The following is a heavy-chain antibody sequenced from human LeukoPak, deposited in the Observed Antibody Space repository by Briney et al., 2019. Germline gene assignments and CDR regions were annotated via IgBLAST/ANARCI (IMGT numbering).Heavy chain of an antibody. J-gene: IGHJ4*02. CDR1: GYTFTSYD. D-gene: IGHD2-21*02. V-gene: IGHV1-46*01. Sequence: ASVKVSCKASGYTFTSYDINWVRQATGQGLEWMGIINPSGGSTSYAQKFQGRVTMTRDTSTSTVYMELSSLRSEDTAVYYCARGDPGFDYWGQGTLVTVSS. CDR2: INPSGGST. CDR3: ARGDPGFDY.